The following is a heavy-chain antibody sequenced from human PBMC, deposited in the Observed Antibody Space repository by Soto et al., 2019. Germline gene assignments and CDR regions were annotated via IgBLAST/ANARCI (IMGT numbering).Heavy chain of an antibody. J-gene: IGHJ6*02. CDR1: GGTFSSYA. D-gene: IGHD2-2*01. CDR2: IIPIFGTA. CDR3: ATSGDIVVVPAVLGDYYYGMDF. V-gene: IGHV1-69*13. Sequence: SVKVSCKASGGTFSSYAISWVRQAPGQGLEWMGGIIPIFGTANYAQKFQGRVTITADESTSTAYMELSSLRSEDTAVYYCATSGDIVVVPAVLGDYYYGMDFWGQGSKVTGSS.